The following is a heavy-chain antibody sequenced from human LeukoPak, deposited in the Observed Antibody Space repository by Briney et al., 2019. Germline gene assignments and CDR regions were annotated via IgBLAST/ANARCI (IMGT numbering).Heavy chain of an antibody. CDR2: IIPILGIA. Sequence: SVKVSCKASGGTFSSYTISWVRQAPGQGLEWMGRIIPILGIANYTQKFQGRVTITTDESTSTAYMELSSLRSEDTAVYYCARDGSYYGSGSYPFDYWGQGTLVTVSS. V-gene: IGHV1-69*16. CDR1: GGTFSSYT. J-gene: IGHJ4*02. CDR3: ARDGSYYGSGSYPFDY. D-gene: IGHD3-10*01.